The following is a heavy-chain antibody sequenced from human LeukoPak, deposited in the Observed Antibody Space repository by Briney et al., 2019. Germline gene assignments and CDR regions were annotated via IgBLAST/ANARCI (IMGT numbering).Heavy chain of an antibody. CDR2: ISSRSVTV. CDR1: GFTFSDHS. Sequence: GGSLRLSCVASGFTFSDHSLNWVRQAPGKGLDWLSYISSRSVTVLYAESVKGRFTISRDNAKNILYLQMNSLRPEDTALYYCVRGETATSGTSFDYWGQGALVTVSP. J-gene: IGHJ4*02. V-gene: IGHV3-48*01. CDR3: VRGETATSGTSFDY. D-gene: IGHD1-7*01.